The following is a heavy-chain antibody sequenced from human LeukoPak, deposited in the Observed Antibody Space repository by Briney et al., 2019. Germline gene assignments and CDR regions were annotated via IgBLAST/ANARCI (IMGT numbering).Heavy chain of an antibody. D-gene: IGHD3-10*01. J-gene: IGHJ4*02. Sequence: SETLSLTCTVSGGSISSSGYYWSWIRQHPGKGLEWIGYIYYSGSTYYNPSLKSRVTISVDTSKNQFSLKLSSVTAADTAVYYCARGTTMVRGVSHFDYWGQGTLVTVSS. CDR1: GGSISSSGYY. V-gene: IGHV4-31*03. CDR2: IYYSGST. CDR3: ARGTTMVRGVSHFDY.